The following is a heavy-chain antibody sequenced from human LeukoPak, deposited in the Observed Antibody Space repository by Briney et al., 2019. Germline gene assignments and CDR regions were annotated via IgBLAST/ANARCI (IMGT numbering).Heavy chain of an antibody. Sequence: SVKVSCKASGGTFSSYAISWVRQAPAQGLEWMGRIIPIFGTANYAQKFQGRVTITTDESTSTAYMELSSLRSEDTAVYYCARDDGGWSHRGGYFDYWGQGTLVTVSS. V-gene: IGHV1-69*05. J-gene: IGHJ4*02. CDR1: GGTFSSYA. CDR2: IIPIFGTA. CDR3: ARDDGGWSHRGGYFDY. D-gene: IGHD6-19*01.